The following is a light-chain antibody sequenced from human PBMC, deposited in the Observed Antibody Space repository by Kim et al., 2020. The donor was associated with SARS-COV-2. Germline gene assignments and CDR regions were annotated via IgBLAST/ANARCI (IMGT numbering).Light chain of an antibody. J-gene: IGKJ4*01. CDR3: QQRSNWPLT. CDR1: QTVSIY. V-gene: IGKV3-11*01. CDR2: DTS. Sequence: EIVLTQSPATLSLSPGERATLSCRASQTVSIYLAWYQQKPGQAPRLLIYDTSNRATGIPPRFSGSGSGTDFTLTISSLEAEDFAVYYCQQRSNWPLTFGGGTKVDIK.